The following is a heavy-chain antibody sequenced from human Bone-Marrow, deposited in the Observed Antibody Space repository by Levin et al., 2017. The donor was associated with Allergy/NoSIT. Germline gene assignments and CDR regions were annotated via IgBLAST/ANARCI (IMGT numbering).Heavy chain of an antibody. CDR2: IYWNDDK. Sequence: TLSLTCTFSGFSLSTSGVGVGWIRQPPGKALEWLALIYWNDDKRYSPSLKSRLTITKDTSKNQVVLTMTNMDPVDTATYYCAHRGYYYDSSGRDYWGQGTLVTVSS. D-gene: IGHD3-22*01. CDR1: GFSLSTSGVG. CDR3: AHRGYYYDSSGRDY. V-gene: IGHV2-5*01. J-gene: IGHJ4*02.